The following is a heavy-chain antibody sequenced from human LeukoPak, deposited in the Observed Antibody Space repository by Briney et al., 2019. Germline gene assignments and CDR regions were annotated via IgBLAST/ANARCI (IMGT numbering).Heavy chain of an antibody. CDR1: GFTFSSYS. D-gene: IGHD2-2*01. J-gene: IGHJ5*02. V-gene: IGHV3-30*18. Sequence: GGSLRLSCAASGFTFSSYSMHWVRQAPGKGLEWVAVISHDGSNKYYADSVKGRFTISRDNSKNTLYLQMNSLRAEDTAVYYCAKDFSCSSTSCYQYRWFDPWGQGTLVTVSS. CDR2: ISHDGSNK. CDR3: AKDFSCSSTSCYQYRWFDP.